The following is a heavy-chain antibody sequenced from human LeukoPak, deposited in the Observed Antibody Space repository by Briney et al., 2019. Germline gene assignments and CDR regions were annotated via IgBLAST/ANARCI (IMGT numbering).Heavy chain of an antibody. Sequence: SETLSLTCSVSGGSISSSSYYWGWIRQPPGKGLEWIGSIYYSGSTYYSPSLKSRVTISVDTSKNQFSLKLSSVTAADTAVYYCARGSVSSWSSRFDPWGQGTLVTVSS. J-gene: IGHJ5*02. CDR2: IYYSGST. V-gene: IGHV4-39*01. CDR1: GGSISSSSYY. CDR3: ARGSVSSWSSRFDP. D-gene: IGHD6-13*01.